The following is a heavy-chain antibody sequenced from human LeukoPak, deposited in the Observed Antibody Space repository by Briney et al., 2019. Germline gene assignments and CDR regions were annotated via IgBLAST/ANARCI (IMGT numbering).Heavy chain of an antibody. CDR2: ISGSGGST. Sequence: GGSLRLSCAASGFTFSSYAMSWVRQAPGKGLEWVSAISGSGGSTYYADSVKGRFTISRDNSKNTLYLQMNSLKTEDTAVYYCTKPHYYDSSGYLNWGQGTLVTVSS. J-gene: IGHJ4*02. CDR1: GFTFSSYA. D-gene: IGHD3-22*01. V-gene: IGHV3-23*01. CDR3: TKPHYYDSSGYLN.